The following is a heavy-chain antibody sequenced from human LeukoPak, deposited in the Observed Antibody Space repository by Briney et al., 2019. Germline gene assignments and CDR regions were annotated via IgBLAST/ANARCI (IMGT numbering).Heavy chain of an antibody. CDR3: ARGGTTYYYGSGSYDYFDY. J-gene: IGHJ4*02. Sequence: SGGSLRLSCAASGFTFSSYEMNWVRQAPGKGLEWVSYISSSGSTIYYADSVKGRFTISRDNAKNSLYLQMNSLRAEDTAVYYCARGGTTYYYGSGSYDYFDYWGQGTLVTVSS. CDR1: GFTFSSYE. CDR2: ISSSGSTI. D-gene: IGHD3-10*01. V-gene: IGHV3-48*03.